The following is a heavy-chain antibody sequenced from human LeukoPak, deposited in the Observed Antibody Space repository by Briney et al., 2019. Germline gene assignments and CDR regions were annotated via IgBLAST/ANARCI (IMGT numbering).Heavy chain of an antibody. Sequence: SETLSLTCTVSGGSISSGGYYWSWIRQHPGKGLEWIGYIYYSGSTYYNPSLKSRVTISVDTSKNQFSLKLSSVTAAGTAVYYCARDAGGGPYYYDTRREGVDAFDIWGQGTTVTVSS. CDR1: GGSISSGGYY. V-gene: IGHV4-31*03. J-gene: IGHJ3*02. D-gene: IGHD3-22*01. CDR2: IYYSGST. CDR3: ARDAGGGPYYYDTRREGVDAFDI.